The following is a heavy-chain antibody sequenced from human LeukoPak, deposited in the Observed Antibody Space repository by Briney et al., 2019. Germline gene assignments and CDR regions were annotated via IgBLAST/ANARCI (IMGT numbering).Heavy chain of an antibody. CDR3: ARGGTVNYYYMDV. J-gene: IGHJ6*03. D-gene: IGHD4-11*01. CDR2: IYTTGST. CDR1: GGSITRYY. V-gene: IGHV4-4*07. Sequence: PSETLSLTCTVSGGSITRYYWSWIRQPAGKGLEWIGRIYTTGSTNYNPPLKSRVTMSVDTAKNQFSLKLSSVTAADTAVYYCARGGTVNYYYMDVWGKGTTVTVSS.